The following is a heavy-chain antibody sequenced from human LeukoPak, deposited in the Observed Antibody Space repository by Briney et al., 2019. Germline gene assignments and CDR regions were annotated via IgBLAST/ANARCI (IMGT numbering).Heavy chain of an antibody. Sequence: SSETLSLTCTVSGGSISSSSYYWGWIRQPPGKGLEWIGSIYYSGSTYYNPSLKSRVTISVDTSKNQFSLKLSSVTAADTAVYYCARYRIDYDYYYYYGMDVWGQGTTVTVSS. J-gene: IGHJ6*02. D-gene: IGHD4-17*01. CDR1: GGSISSSSYY. CDR3: ARYRIDYDYYYYYGMDV. V-gene: IGHV4-39*01. CDR2: IYYSGST.